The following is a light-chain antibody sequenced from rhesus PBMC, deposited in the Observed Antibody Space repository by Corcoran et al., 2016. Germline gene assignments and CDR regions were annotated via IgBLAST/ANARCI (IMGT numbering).Light chain of an antibody. CDR2: AAS. CDR1: QDISNW. J-gene: IGKJ1*01. Sequence: DIQMTQSPSSLSASVGDRVSITCQASQDISNWLAWYQQKPGTAPKLLIFAASRVLSGVPSRFSGSGSGTDFTLTISNLQPEDFATYFCQHHSTYPWTFGQGTKVEIE. CDR3: QHHSTYPWT. V-gene: IGKV1-33*02.